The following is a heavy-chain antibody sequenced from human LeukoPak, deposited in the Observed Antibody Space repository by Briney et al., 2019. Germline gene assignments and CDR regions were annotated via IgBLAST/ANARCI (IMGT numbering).Heavy chain of an antibody. V-gene: IGHV3-33*01. J-gene: IGHJ4*02. D-gene: IGHD1-14*01. CDR3: TRYNNDHFDY. CDR2: IAYDGSRA. Sequence: PPGRSLRLSCAGSGFTFGGYGMHWCRQTPGKGLEWVAVIAYDGSRAFYADSAKGRFPISGDNSKNTMSVQMDDLRAEDTAVYYCTRYNNDHFDYWGQGTLVTVSS. CDR1: GFTFGGYG.